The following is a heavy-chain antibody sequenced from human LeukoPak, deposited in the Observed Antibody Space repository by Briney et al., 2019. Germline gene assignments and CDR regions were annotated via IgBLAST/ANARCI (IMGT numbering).Heavy chain of an antibody. Sequence: SETLSLTCAVYGGSFSGYYWSWIRQPPGKGLEWIGEINHSGSTNYNPSLKSRVTISVDTSKNQFSLKLSSVTAADTAVYYCARDGDGDSLWGQGTLVTVSS. J-gene: IGHJ4*02. V-gene: IGHV4-34*01. CDR2: INHSGST. D-gene: IGHD4-17*01. CDR3: ARDGDGDSL. CDR1: GGSFSGYY.